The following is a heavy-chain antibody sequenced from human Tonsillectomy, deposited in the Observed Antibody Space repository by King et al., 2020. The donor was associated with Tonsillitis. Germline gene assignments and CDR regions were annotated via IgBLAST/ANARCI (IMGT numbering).Heavy chain of an antibody. J-gene: IGHJ3*01. CDR2: ISYSGST. V-gene: IGHV4-31*03. Sequence: QLQESGPGLVKPSQTLSLTCTVSGGSISSGGYFWTWIRQHPGQGLEWIGYISYSGSTNYNPSLKSRVSISEDTSKSRFSLKLSSVTAADTAVYYCARDGSNGDYLRTTGFDVWGQGTMVTVSS. D-gene: IGHD4-17*01. CDR1: GGSISSGGYF. CDR3: ARDGSNGDYLRTTGFDV.